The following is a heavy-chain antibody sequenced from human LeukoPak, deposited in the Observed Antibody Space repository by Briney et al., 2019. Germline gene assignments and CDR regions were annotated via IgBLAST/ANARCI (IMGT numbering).Heavy chain of an antibody. CDR1: GFTFSRYW. CDR2: IKEDGSEK. Sequence: GGSLRLSCAASGFTFSRYWMSWVRQAPGKGVEGVANIKEDGSEKYYVDSVKGRFTISRDNDKKSLYMQMNSLRAEDTAVYYCASASRIAAAGDYWGQGTLVTVSS. D-gene: IGHD6-13*01. CDR3: ASASRIAAAGDY. J-gene: IGHJ4*02. V-gene: IGHV3-7*01.